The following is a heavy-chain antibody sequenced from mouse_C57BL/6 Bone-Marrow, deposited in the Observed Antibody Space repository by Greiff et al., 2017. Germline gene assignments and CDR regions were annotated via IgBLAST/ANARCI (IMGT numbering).Heavy chain of an antibody. D-gene: IGHD2-1*01. V-gene: IGHV6-6*01. Sequence: EVHLVESGGGLVQPGGSMKLSCAASGFTFSDAWMDWVRQSPEKGLEWVAEIRNKANNHATYYAESVKGRFTISRDDSKSSVYLQMNSLRAEDTCIYYCTSGGNYGWFAYWGQGTLVTVSA. CDR1: GFTFSDAW. CDR2: IRNKANNHAT. J-gene: IGHJ3*01. CDR3: TSGGNYGWFAY.